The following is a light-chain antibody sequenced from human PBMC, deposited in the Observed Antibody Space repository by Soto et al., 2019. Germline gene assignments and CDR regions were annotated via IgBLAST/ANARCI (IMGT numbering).Light chain of an antibody. V-gene: IGLV1-51*01. CDR2: DSH. Sequence: QSVLTQPPSVSAAPGQKVTISCSGSNSNIGKNSVSWYQQLPGTAPKVLIYDSHNRPSGIPDRFSGSKSATSATLGITGLQTGDEADYYCGTWDSNLSAYVFGTGTKVTV. CDR3: GTWDSNLSAYV. J-gene: IGLJ1*01. CDR1: NSNIGKNS.